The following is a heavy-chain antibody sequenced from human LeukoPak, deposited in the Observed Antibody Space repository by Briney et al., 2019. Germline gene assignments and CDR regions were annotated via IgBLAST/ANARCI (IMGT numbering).Heavy chain of an antibody. D-gene: IGHD4-17*01. CDR1: GFTFSTYA. Sequence: GGSLRLSCAASGFTFSTYAMSWVRQAPGKGLEWVAVVSYDGSNKYYADSVKGRFTVSRDNSKNTLYLQMNSLSAEDTAVYYCAKGHYYGDYGYWGQGTLVTVSS. CDR2: VSYDGSNK. V-gene: IGHV3-30*18. CDR3: AKGHYYGDYGY. J-gene: IGHJ4*02.